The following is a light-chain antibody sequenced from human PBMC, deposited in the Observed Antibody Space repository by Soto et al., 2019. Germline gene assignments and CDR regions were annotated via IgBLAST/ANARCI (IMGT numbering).Light chain of an antibody. V-gene: IGKV3-20*01. Sequence: IVLTQSPGTLSLSPGERATLSCRASQSVSTSYLAWYQQKPGQAPRLLIYGASSRATGIPDRFSGSGTGADFTLTIRRLEPEDCAVYFCQQYGSVPLTFGGGTKVEIK. CDR1: QSVSTSY. CDR3: QQYGSVPLT. J-gene: IGKJ4*01. CDR2: GAS.